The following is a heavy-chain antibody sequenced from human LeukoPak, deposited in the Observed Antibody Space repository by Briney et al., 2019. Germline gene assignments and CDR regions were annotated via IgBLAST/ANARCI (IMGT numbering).Heavy chain of an antibody. CDR2: ISAYNGNT. J-gene: IGHJ4*02. CDR3: ARDYYGSSGYLRDY. D-gene: IGHD3-22*01. V-gene: IGHV1-18*01. Sequence: SVTVSCKASGYTFTSYGIIWVRQAPGQGLAWMGWISAYNGNTNYAQKLQGRITMTTDTAPNTAYMDLKSLRSDDTAVYYCARDYYGSSGYLRDYWGQGTLVTVSS. CDR1: GYTFTSYG.